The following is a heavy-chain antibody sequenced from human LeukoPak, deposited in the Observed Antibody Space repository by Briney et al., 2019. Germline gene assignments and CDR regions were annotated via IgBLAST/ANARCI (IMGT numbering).Heavy chain of an antibody. J-gene: IGHJ5*02. V-gene: IGHV1-2*02. Sequence: ASVKVSCKASGYTFTGYYMHWVRQAPGQGLEWMGWINPNSGGTNYAQKFQGRVTMTRDTSIGTAYMELSRLRSDDTAVYYCAREDYDFWSGYYTASTNNWFDPWGQGTLVTVSS. CDR1: GYTFTGYY. CDR2: INPNSGGT. CDR3: AREDYDFWSGYYTASTNNWFDP. D-gene: IGHD3-3*01.